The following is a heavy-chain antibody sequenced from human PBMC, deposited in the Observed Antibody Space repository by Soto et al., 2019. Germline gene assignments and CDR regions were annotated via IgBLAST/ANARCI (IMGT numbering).Heavy chain of an antibody. V-gene: IGHV1-69*13. Sequence: VASVKVSCKASGGTFSSYAISWVRQAPGQGLEWMGGIIPIFGTANYAQKFQGRVTITADESTSTAYMELSSLRSEDTAVYYCARSRGYSYGYNYYYYYGMDVWGQGTTVTVSS. CDR2: IIPIFGTA. J-gene: IGHJ6*02. CDR3: ARSRGYSYGYNYYYYYGMDV. CDR1: GGTFSSYA. D-gene: IGHD5-18*01.